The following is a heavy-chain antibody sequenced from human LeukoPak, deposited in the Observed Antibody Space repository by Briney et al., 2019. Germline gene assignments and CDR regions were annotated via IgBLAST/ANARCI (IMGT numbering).Heavy chain of an antibody. D-gene: IGHD3-16*02. Sequence: GRSLRLSCAASGFTFSSYGMHWVRQAPGKGLEWVAVIWYDGSNKYYADSVKGRFTISRDNSKNTLYLQMNSLRPEDTAVLYCGRVRGLYESPPSYWGQGTLVTVSS. V-gene: IGHV3-33*01. CDR3: GRVRGLYESPPSY. J-gene: IGHJ4*02. CDR2: IWYDGSNK. CDR1: GFTFSSYG.